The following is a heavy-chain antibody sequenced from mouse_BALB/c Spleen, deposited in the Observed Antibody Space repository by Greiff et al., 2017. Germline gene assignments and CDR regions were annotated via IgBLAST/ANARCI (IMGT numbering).Heavy chain of an antibody. CDR3: AREEDYYAMDY. V-gene: IGHV5-6*01. CDR2: ISSGGSYT. CDR1: GFTFSSYG. Sequence: EVQRVESGGDLVKPGGSLKLSCAASGFTFSSYGMSWVRQTPDKRLEWVATISSGGSYTYYPDTVTGRFTISRDNAKNTLYLEMSSLRSEDTAMYYCAREEDYYAMDYWGQGTSVTVSS. J-gene: IGHJ4*01.